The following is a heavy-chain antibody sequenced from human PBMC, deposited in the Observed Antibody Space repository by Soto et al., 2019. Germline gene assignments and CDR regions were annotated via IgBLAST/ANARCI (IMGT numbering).Heavy chain of an antibody. CDR3: ARHELEVRGMYYFDY. D-gene: IGHD3-10*01. V-gene: IGHV1-69*12. CDR1: GGTFSCYA. Sequence: QVQLVQSGAEVKKPGSSVKVSCKASGGTFSCYAISWVRQAPGQGLEWMGGIIPIFGTANYAQKFQGRVTITADESTSTAYMELSSLRSEDTAVYYCARHELEVRGMYYFDYWGQGTLVTVSS. J-gene: IGHJ4*02. CDR2: IIPIFGTA.